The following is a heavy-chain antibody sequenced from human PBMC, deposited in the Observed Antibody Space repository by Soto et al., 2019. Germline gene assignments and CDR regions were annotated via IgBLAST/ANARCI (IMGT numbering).Heavy chain of an antibody. D-gene: IGHD1-26*01. CDR1: GFTFSTYA. J-gene: IGHJ4*02. CDR2: IKGETDGGAT. Sequence: GGSLRLSCAASGFTFSTYAMSWVRQAPGKGLEWVGRIKGETDGGATQYAGPTKGRFTISRDDSKSTIYLQMNSLKMEDTAVYFCTTGSRYWGRGTQVTV. V-gene: IGHV3-15*01. CDR3: TTGSRY.